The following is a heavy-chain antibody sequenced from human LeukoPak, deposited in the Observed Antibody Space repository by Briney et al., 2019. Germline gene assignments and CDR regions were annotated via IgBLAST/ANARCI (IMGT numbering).Heavy chain of an antibody. V-gene: IGHV3-53*01. D-gene: IGHD6-25*01. CDR3: ARFPVRGYPDTIGDH. J-gene: IGHJ5*02. CDR2: IYSGGNK. CDR1: GFTVSSNY. Sequence: GGSLRLSCAASGFTVSSNYMSWVRQAPGKGLEWVSVIYSGGNKYYADSVKGRFTISRDSSKNTVYLQMNSLRADDTAVYYCARFPVRGYPDTIGDHWGQGTLVTVSS.